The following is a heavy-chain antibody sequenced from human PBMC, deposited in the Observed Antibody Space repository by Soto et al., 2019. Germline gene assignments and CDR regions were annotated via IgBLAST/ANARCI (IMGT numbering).Heavy chain of an antibody. Sequence: EVQLVESGGGLVQTGRSLRLSCAASGFTFDDYAMHWVRRVPGKGLEWVSSISWNSNIIGYADSVKGRFTISRDNAKNSLYLQMHSLRPEDTALYYCAKGGPDGFCSGGRCYFDYWGQGTLVTVSS. J-gene: IGHJ4*02. V-gene: IGHV3-9*01. CDR3: AKGGPDGFCSGGRCYFDY. D-gene: IGHD2-15*01. CDR1: GFTFDDYA. CDR2: ISWNSNII.